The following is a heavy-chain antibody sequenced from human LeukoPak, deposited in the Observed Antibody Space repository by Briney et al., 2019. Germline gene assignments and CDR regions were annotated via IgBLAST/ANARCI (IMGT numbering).Heavy chain of an antibody. D-gene: IGHD1-26*01. CDR1: GFTFRSYG. CDR3: ARVEGGAWAFDY. Sequence: GGSLRLSCAASGFTFRSYGMNWVRQAPGKGLEWVSFISSSSSHIYYADSVKGRFTISRDNPKKSLYLQMNSLRAEDTAVYYCARVEGGAWAFDYWGQGTLVTVSS. J-gene: IGHJ4*02. CDR2: ISSSSSHI. V-gene: IGHV3-21*01.